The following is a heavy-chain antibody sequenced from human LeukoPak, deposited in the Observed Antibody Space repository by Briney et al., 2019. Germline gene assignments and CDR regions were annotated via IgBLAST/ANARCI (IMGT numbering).Heavy chain of an antibody. V-gene: IGHV3-9*01. CDR2: ISWNSGST. J-gene: IGHJ6*02. Sequence: PGRSLRLPCAASGFTFDDYAMHWVRQAPGKGLEWVSGISWNSGSTYYADSVKGRFTISRDNSKNTLYLQMNSLRAEDTAVYYCARDKRLARGYYYYGMDVWGQGTTVTVSS. D-gene: IGHD6-19*01. CDR3: ARDKRLARGYYYYGMDV. CDR1: GFTFDDYA.